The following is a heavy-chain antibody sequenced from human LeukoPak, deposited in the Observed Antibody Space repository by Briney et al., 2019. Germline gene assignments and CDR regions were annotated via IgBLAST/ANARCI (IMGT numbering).Heavy chain of an antibody. Sequence: GGSLRLSCAASGFTFTKAYMSWVRQAPGKGLEWAGRIKSRIDGGTTDFAAPVKGRFTISRDDSKNMLYLQMNSLKNEDTAVYYCTTGWLDYWGQGSLVTVSS. CDR2: IKSRIDGGTT. CDR1: GFTFTKAY. J-gene: IGHJ4*02. CDR3: TTGWLDY. V-gene: IGHV3-15*07. D-gene: IGHD2-15*01.